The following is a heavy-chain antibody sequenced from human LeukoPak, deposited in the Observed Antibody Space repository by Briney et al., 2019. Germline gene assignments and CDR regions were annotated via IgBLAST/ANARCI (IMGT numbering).Heavy chain of an antibody. CDR1: GFTFTSYW. Sequence: PGGSLRLSCAASGFTFTSYWMTWVRQAPGKGLEWVATIKQEGSEKNYVDSVKGRFTISRDNAKNSLYLQMNSLRAEDTAVYYCARGLHSLPRSTLDYWGQGTLVTVSS. J-gene: IGHJ4*02. V-gene: IGHV3-7*01. CDR3: ARGLHSLPRSTLDY. D-gene: IGHD2-2*01. CDR2: IKQEGSEK.